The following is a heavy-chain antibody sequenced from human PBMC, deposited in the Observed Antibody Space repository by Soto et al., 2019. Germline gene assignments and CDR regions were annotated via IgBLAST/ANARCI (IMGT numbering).Heavy chain of an antibody. D-gene: IGHD1-26*01. Sequence: EVQLLESGGGLVQPGGSLRLSCADSGFTFSSYAMSCVRQAPGKGLEWVSAISGSGGSTYYADSVKGRFTISRDNSKNTLYLQMNSLRAEDTAVYYCAKVGTGSYYAELDYWGQGTLVTVSS. CDR2: ISGSGGST. J-gene: IGHJ4*02. V-gene: IGHV3-23*01. CDR1: GFTFSSYA. CDR3: AKVGTGSYYAELDY.